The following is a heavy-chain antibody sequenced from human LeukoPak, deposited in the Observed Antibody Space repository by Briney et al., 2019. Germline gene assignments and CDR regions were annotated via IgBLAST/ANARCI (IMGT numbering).Heavy chain of an antibody. V-gene: IGHV3-23*01. CDR1: GFTFSSYA. CDR2: VRGSGTDT. D-gene: IGHD5-12*01. J-gene: IGHJ4*02. Sequence: GSLRLSCEASGFTFSSYAMNWVRQAPGKGLEWVSAVRGSGTDTYYADSVKGRFTISRDNSKNTLYLQMNSLRAEDTAIYYCAKTSRVNSAYDSPFHYWGLGTLVTVSS. CDR3: AKTSRVNSAYDSPFHY.